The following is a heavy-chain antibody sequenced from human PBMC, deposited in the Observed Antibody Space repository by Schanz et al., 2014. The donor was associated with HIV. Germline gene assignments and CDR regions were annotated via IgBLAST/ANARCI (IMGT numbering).Heavy chain of an antibody. V-gene: IGHV3-72*01. Sequence: EVQLLDSGGGLVQPGGSLRLSCAASGFTFSDHYMDWVRQAPGKGLEWVGRSKNKANGYIPEYTASVKGRFTISRDDSRNSLYLQMNSLKTEDTAVYFCARWRSGAPSNWGQGTLVTVSP. CDR3: ARWRSGAPSN. J-gene: IGHJ4*02. CDR1: GFTFSDHY. CDR2: SKNKANGYIP. D-gene: IGHD3-10*01.